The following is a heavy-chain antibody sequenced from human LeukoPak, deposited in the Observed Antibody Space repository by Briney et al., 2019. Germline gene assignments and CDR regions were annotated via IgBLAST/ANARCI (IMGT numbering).Heavy chain of an antibody. CDR2: INPNSGGT. CDR1: GYTFTGYY. Sequence: ASVKVSCKASGYTFTGYYMHWVRQAPRQGLEWVGWINPNSGGTNYAQKFQGRVTMTRDTSISTAYMKLTRLRSDDTAVYYCARGGTAGYYYDTSVYNWGQGTLVTVSS. D-gene: IGHD3-22*01. CDR3: ARGGTAGYYYDTSVYN. J-gene: IGHJ4*02. V-gene: IGHV1-2*02.